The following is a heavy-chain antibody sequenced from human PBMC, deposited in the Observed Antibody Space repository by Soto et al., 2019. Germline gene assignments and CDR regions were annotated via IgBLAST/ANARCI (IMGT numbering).Heavy chain of an antibody. J-gene: IGHJ6*02. CDR3: AKGIAARGGSYYYYYYGMDV. V-gene: IGHV3-23*01. CDR2: ISGSGGST. CDR1: GFTFSSYA. Sequence: GSLRLSCPASGFTFSSYAMSWVRQAPGKGLEWVSAISGSGGSTYYADSVKGRFTISRDNSKNTLYLQMNSLRAEDTAVYYCAKGIAARGGSYYYYYYGMDVWGQGTTVTVSS. D-gene: IGHD6-6*01.